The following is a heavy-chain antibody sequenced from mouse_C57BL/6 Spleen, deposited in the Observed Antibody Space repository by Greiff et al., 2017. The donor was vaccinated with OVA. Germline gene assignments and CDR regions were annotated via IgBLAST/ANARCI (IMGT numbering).Heavy chain of an antibody. V-gene: IGHV1-54*01. CDR2: INPGSGGT. D-gene: IGHD2-4*01. CDR3: ARDLYYDYDDAMDY. J-gene: IGHJ4*01. Sequence: VQLQQSGAELVRPGTSVKVSCKASGYAFTNYLIEWVKQRPGQGLEWIGVINPGSGGTNYNEKFKGKATLTADKSSSTAYMQLSSLTSEDSAVYFCARDLYYDYDDAMDYWGQGTSVTVSS. CDR1: GYAFTNYL.